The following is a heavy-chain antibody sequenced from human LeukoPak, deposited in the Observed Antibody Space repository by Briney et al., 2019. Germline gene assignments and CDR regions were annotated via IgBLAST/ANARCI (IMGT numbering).Heavy chain of an antibody. V-gene: IGHV3-48*03. CDR3: ARDGGGWSFDS. D-gene: IGHD6-19*01. Sequence: GGSLRLTCAASGFTFTSYEMNWVRQAPGKGLERVAYISDSGRTKYYVDSVKGRFTISRDNAKNSLYLQMNSLRAEDTAVYYCARDGGGWSFDSWGQGTLVTVSS. CDR2: ISDSGRTK. CDR1: GFTFTSYE. J-gene: IGHJ4*02.